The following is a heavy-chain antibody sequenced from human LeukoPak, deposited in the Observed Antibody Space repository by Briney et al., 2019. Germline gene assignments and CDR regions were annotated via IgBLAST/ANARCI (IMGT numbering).Heavy chain of an antibody. CDR3: ARGQIDLRRNYFDS. D-gene: IGHD3-22*01. J-gene: IGHJ4*02. CDR2: VYAGGNS. Sequence: PGGPLRLSCAASGFIVSHKYMAWVRQAPGKGLEWLSIVYAGGNSVSANSVKGRFIISRDNSRNTVHLQMNSLRDDDTAVYYCARGQIDLRRNYFDSWGPGTLVAVSS. CDR1: GFIVSHKY. V-gene: IGHV3-66*01.